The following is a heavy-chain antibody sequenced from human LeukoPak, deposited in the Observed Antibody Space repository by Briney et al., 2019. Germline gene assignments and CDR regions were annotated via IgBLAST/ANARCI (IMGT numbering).Heavy chain of an antibody. CDR1: GFTFSSYG. V-gene: IGHV3-33*06. D-gene: IGHD3-22*01. Sequence: GRSLRLSCAASGFTFSSYGMHWVRQAPGKGLEWVAVIWYDGSNKYYADSVKGRFTISRDNSKNTLYLQMNSLRAEDTAVYYCAKDGPYYDSSGSYGYFDYWGQGTLVTVSS. CDR2: IWYDGSNK. CDR3: AKDGPYYDSSGSYGYFDY. J-gene: IGHJ4*02.